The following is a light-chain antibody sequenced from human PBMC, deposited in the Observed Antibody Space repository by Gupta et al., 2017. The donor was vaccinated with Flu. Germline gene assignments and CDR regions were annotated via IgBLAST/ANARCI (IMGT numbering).Light chain of an antibody. Sequence: GDALQNQYVYGFQQKPDPAHALLIYIDTERTSGIPERFPASGSETTVTLTLSGVQAEDEDDYGCQSAASTSTYLVFGTGTKVTVL. CDR2: IDT. CDR1: ALQNQY. V-gene: IGLV3-25*03. J-gene: IGLJ1*01. CDR3: QSAASTSTYLV.